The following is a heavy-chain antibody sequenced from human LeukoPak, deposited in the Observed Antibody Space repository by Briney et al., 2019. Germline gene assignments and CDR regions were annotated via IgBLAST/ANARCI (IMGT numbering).Heavy chain of an antibody. CDR2: IYSGGTT. CDR3: ARGDGYNSYYFDY. V-gene: IGHV3-53*01. Sequence: GSLRLSCAVSGFTVSGNYMSWVRQAPGKGLEWVSLIYSGGTTYYADSVKGRFTISRDNSKNTLYLQMNSLRAEATAVYYCARGDGYNSYYFDYWGQGTLVTVSS. J-gene: IGHJ4*02. CDR1: GFTVSGNY. D-gene: IGHD5-24*01.